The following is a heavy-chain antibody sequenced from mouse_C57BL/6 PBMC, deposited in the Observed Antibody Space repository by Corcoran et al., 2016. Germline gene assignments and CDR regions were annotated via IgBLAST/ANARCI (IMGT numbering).Heavy chain of an antibody. CDR3: AREYYYGFDY. V-gene: IGHV1-76*01. CDR1: GYTFTDYY. J-gene: IGHJ2*01. CDR2: IYPGSGNT. D-gene: IGHD1-1*01. Sequence: QVQLKQSGAELVRPGASVKLSCKASGYTFTDYYINWVKQRPGQGLEWIARIYPGSGNTYYNEKFKGKATLTAEKSSSTAYMQLSSLTSEDSAVYFCAREYYYGFDYWGQGTTLTVSS.